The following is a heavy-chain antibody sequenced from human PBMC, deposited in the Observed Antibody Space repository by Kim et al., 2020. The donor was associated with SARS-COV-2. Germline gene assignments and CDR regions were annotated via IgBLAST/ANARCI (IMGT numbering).Heavy chain of an antibody. J-gene: IGHJ5*02. D-gene: IGHD3-3*01. CDR3: AKDHVTIFGVGSYDP. Sequence: GSVNGRFTISRDNSKNTQYLQINSLRAEDTAVYYCAKDHVTIFGVGSYDPWGQGTLVTVSS. V-gene: IGHV3-23*01.